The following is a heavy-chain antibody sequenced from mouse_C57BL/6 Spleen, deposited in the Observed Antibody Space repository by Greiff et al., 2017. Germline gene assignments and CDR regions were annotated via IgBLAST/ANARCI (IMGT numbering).Heavy chain of an antibody. D-gene: IGHD3-3*01. V-gene: IGHV1-82*01. Sequence: QVQLQQSGPELVKPGASVKISCKASGYAFSSSWMNWVKQRPGKGLDWIGRIYPGVGDTNYNGKFKGKATLTADKSSSTAYMQLSSLTSEDSAVYFCAREMLGQWFAYWGQGTLVTVSA. CDR2: IYPGVGDT. CDR1: GYAFSSSW. J-gene: IGHJ3*01. CDR3: AREMLGQWFAY.